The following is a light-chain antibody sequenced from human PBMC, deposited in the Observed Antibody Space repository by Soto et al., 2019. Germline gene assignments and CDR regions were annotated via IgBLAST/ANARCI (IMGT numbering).Light chain of an antibody. Sequence: DIQMTQFPSSLSASVRDRVTITCRASQSIGSHLNWFQQKPGKAPNLLIYAASNLHSGVPSRFSGSGSETDFTLTISSLQPEDFATFYCQQSYSSWTFGQGTRVEIK. CDR1: QSIGSH. V-gene: IGKV1-39*01. CDR3: QQSYSSWT. CDR2: AAS. J-gene: IGKJ1*01.